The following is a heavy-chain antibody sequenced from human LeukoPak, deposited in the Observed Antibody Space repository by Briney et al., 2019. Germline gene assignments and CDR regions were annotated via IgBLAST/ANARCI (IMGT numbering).Heavy chain of an antibody. CDR3: ARDLLGRKCPDGYNYYYYYGMDV. J-gene: IGHJ6*02. CDR1: GYTFTSYG. Sequence: GASVKVSCKASGYTFTSYGISWVRQAPGQGLEWMGWISAYNGNTNYAQKLQGRVTMTTDTSTSTAYMELRSLRSDDTAVYYCARDLLGRKCPDGYNYYYYYGMDVWGQGTTVTVSS. CDR2: ISAYNGNT. D-gene: IGHD5-24*01. V-gene: IGHV1-18*01.